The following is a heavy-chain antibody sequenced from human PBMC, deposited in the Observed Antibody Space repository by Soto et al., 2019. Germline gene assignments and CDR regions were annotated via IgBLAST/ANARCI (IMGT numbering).Heavy chain of an antibody. CDR2: IKQDGSEK. CDR3: ARDVSSLLGYYYGMDV. D-gene: IGHD2-15*01. V-gene: IGHV3-7*04. CDR1: GFTFSSYW. J-gene: IGHJ6*02. Sequence: GGSLRLSCAASGFTFSSYWMSWVRQAPGKGLEWVANIKQDGSEKYYVDSMKGRFTISRDNAKNSLYLQMNSLRAEDTAVYYCARDVSSLLGYYYGMDVWSQGTTVTVSS.